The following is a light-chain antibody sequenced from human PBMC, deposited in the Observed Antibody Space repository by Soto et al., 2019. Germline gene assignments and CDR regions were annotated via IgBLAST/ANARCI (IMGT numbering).Light chain of an antibody. CDR1: QSVSSSY. CDR3: QQYGSSPWT. J-gene: IGKJ1*01. CDR2: GAS. Sequence: ENVLTQSPGTLSLSPGERATLSCRASQSVSSSYLAWYQQKPGQAPRPLIYGASSRAIGIPDRFSGSGSGTDFTLTISRLEPEDFAVYYCQQYGSSPWTFGQGTTVDIK. V-gene: IGKV3-20*01.